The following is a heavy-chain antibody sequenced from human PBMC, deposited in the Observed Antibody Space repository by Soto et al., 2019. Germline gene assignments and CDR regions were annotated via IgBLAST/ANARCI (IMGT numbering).Heavy chain of an antibody. CDR2: IYYSGST. J-gene: IGHJ6*02. CDR3: ARERVDYYEYGMDV. Sequence: QVQLQESGPGLVKPSQTLSLTCTVSGGSISSGGYYWSWIRQHPGKGLEWIGYIYYSGSTYYNPSLKSRVTISVDTSKNQFSLKLSSVTAADTAVYYCARERVDYYEYGMDVWGQGTTVTVSS. V-gene: IGHV4-31*03. CDR1: GGSISSGGYY. D-gene: IGHD3-22*01.